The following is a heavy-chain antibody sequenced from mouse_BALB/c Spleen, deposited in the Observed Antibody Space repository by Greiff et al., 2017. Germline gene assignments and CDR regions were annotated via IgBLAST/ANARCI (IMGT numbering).Heavy chain of an antibody. CDR1: GYTFTSYW. D-gene: IGHD1-1*01. CDR2: IDPYDSET. Sequence: QVHVKQPGAELVRPGASVKLSCKASGYTFTSYWMNWVKQRPEQGLEWIGRIDPYDSETHYNQKFKDKAILTVDKSSSTAYMQLSSLTSEDSAVYYCAREDTTVVVPLDYWGQGTTLTVSS. CDR3: AREDTTVVVPLDY. V-gene: IGHV1-52*01. J-gene: IGHJ2*01.